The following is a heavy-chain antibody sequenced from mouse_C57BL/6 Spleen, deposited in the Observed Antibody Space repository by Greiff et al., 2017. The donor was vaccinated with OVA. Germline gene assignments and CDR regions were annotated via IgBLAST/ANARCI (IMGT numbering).Heavy chain of an antibody. CDR1: GYTFTDYY. J-gene: IGHJ4*01. CDR2: IGPGSGST. CDR3: ARVYYYGSSYPHYYAMDY. D-gene: IGHD1-1*01. Sequence: QVQLQQSGAELVKPGASVKISCKASGYTFTDYYINWVKQRPGQGLEWIGKIGPGSGSTYYNEKFKGKATLTADKSSSTAYMQLSSLTSEDSAVYFCARVYYYGSSYPHYYAMDYWGQGTSVTVSS. V-gene: IGHV1-77*01.